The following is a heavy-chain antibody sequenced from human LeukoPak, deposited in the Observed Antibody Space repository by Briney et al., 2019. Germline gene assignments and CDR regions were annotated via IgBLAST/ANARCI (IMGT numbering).Heavy chain of an antibody. CDR2: INPSGGST. D-gene: IGHD5-18*01. V-gene: IGHV1-46*01. Sequence: ASVTVSCKASGYTFTSYYMHWVRQAPGQGLEWMGIINPSGGSTSYAQKFQGRVTMTRDTSTSTVYMELSSLRSEDTAVYYCARVWGTAMVLDYWGQGTLVTVSS. CDR3: ARVWGTAMVLDY. CDR1: GYTFTSYY. J-gene: IGHJ4*02.